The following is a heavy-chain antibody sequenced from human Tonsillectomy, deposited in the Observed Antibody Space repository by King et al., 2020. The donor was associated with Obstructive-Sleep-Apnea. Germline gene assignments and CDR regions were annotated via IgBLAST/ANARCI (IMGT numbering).Heavy chain of an antibody. Sequence: VPLQESGPGLVKPSETLSLTCSVSGGSMSGYYWSWIRQPPGKGLEWIGYIYSSGTTKYNPSLKSRVTISADTSKNQFSLILRSVTAADTAMYYCARDPDYYDRSGYRGNWFDPWGQGTLVTVSS. CDR1: GGSMSGYY. CDR3: ARDPDYYDRSGYRGNWFDP. J-gene: IGHJ5*02. CDR2: IYSSGTT. V-gene: IGHV4-59*01. D-gene: IGHD3-22*01.